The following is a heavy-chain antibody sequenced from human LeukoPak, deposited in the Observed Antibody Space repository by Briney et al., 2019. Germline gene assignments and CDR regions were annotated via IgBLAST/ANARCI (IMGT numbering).Heavy chain of an antibody. D-gene: IGHD6-13*01. J-gene: IGHJ4*02. CDR3: ARGSIAAAGDS. Sequence: ASVKVSCKASGYSFTSYGISWVRQAPGQGLEWMGWLNAYNGNTNYAQNLQGRVTMTTDTSTSIAYMELRSLKSDDTAVYYCARGSIAAAGDSWGQGTLVTVSS. CDR1: GYSFTSYG. V-gene: IGHV1-18*01. CDR2: LNAYNGNT.